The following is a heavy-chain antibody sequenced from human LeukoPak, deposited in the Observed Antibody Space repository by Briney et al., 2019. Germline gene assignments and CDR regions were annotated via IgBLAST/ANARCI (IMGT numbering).Heavy chain of an antibody. CDR1: GGSISSYYW. Sequence: TLSLTCTVSGGSISSYYWSWIRQPPGKALEWLALIYWNDDKRYSPSLKSRLTITKDTSKNQVVLTMTNMDPVDTATYYCAHRPGNYYGSGSYDYWGQGTLVTVSS. D-gene: IGHD3-10*01. V-gene: IGHV2-5*01. CDR3: AHRPGNYYGSGSYDY. J-gene: IGHJ4*02. CDR2: IYWNDDK.